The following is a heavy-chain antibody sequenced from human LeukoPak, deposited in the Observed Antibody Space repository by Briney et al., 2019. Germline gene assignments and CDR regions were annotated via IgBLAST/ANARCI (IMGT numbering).Heavy chain of an antibody. V-gene: IGHV3-9*01. Sequence: GRSLRLSCAASGFTFDDYAMHWVRQAPGKGLEWVSGISWNSGSIGYADSVKGRFTISRDNAKNSLYLQMNSLRAEDTALYYCATGYDFWSGYHWGQGTLVTVSS. CDR3: ATGYDFWSGYH. D-gene: IGHD3-3*01. CDR1: GFTFDDYA. CDR2: ISWNSGSI. J-gene: IGHJ5*02.